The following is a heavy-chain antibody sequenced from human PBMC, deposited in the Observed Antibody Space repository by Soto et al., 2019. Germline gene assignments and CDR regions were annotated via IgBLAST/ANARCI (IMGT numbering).Heavy chain of an antibody. CDR1: GGSISSGGYY. CDR2: IYYSGST. Sequence: SETLSLTCTVSGGSISSGGYYWSWIRQHPGKGLEWIGYIYYSGSTYYNPSLKSRVTISVDTSKNQFSLKLSSVTAADTAVYYCARFKREGTYDSSGYYLDYYYYYGMDVWGQGTTVTVSS. J-gene: IGHJ6*02. V-gene: IGHV4-31*03. CDR3: ARFKREGTYDSSGYYLDYYYYYGMDV. D-gene: IGHD3-22*01.